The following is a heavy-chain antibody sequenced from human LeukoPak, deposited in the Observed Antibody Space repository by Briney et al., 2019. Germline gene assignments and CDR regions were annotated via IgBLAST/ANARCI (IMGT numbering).Heavy chain of an antibody. V-gene: IGHV4-34*01. CDR2: INHSGST. CDR3: TRGRGADFWSGYFAYYMDV. D-gene: IGHD3-3*01. CDR1: GGSFSGYH. Sequence: KPSETLSLTCVVYGGSFSGYHWTWIRQPPGKGLEWIGEINHSGSTNYNPSLKSRVTISVDTSKNQFSLKLTSVTAADTAVYYCTRGRGADFWSGYFAYYMDVWDIGTTVTVSS. J-gene: IGHJ6*03.